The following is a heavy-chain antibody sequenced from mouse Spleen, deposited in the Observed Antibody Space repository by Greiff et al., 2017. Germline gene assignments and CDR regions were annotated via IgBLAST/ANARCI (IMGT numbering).Heavy chain of an antibody. CDR1: GFTFSDYY. CDR3: ARRGNWDVRGYAMDY. CDR2: ISNGGGST. V-gene: IGHV5-12*01. J-gene: IGHJ4*01. D-gene: IGHD4-1*01. Sequence: EVKLVESGGGLVQPGGSLKLSCAASGFTFSDYYMYWVRQTPEKRLEWVAYISNGGGSTYYPDTVKGRFTISRDNAKNTLYLQMSRLKSEDTAMYYWARRGNWDVRGYAMDYWGQGTSVTVSS.